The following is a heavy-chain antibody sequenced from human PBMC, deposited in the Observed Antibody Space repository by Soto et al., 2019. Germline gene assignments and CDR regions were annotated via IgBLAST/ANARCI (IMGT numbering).Heavy chain of an antibody. CDR2: IYYSGST. CDR1: GGSVSSGTYY. D-gene: IGHD4-17*01. CDR3: VRRARGYGDYRLDDY. J-gene: IGHJ4*02. Sequence: PSETLSLTCTVSGGSVSSGTYYWSWTRQPPGKGLECIGYIYYSGSTNYNPSLKSRATISVDTSKNQFSLELNSVTAADTAVYYCVRRARGYGDYRLDDYWGQGTLVTVSS. V-gene: IGHV4-61*01.